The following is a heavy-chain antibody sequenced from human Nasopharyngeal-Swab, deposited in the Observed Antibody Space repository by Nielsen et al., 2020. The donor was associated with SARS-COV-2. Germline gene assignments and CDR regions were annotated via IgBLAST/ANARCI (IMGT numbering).Heavy chain of an antibody. CDR1: GFTFSDYY. V-gene: IGHV3-11*01. Sequence: GESLKISCAASGFTFSDYYMSWIRQAPGKGLEWVSYISTSGSTIYYADSVKGRFTISRDNSKNTLYLQMNSLRAEDTAVYYCAKDSVRYYDFWSGYYQPTFDYWGQGTLVTVSS. J-gene: IGHJ4*02. CDR2: ISTSGSTI. CDR3: AKDSVRYYDFWSGYYQPTFDY. D-gene: IGHD3-3*01.